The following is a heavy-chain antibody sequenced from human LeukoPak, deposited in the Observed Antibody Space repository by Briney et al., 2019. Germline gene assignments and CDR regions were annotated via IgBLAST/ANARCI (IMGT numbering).Heavy chain of an antibody. J-gene: IGHJ3*02. V-gene: IGHV4-30-2*01. D-gene: IGHD2-8*01. CDR3: ATGTSKVYNAFDI. CDR1: GGSISSGGYS. CDR2: IYHSGST. Sequence: TLSLTCAVSGGSISSGGYSWSWIRQPPGKGLEWIGYIYHSGSTYYNPSLKSRVTISVDRSKNQFSLKLSSVTAADTAVYYCATGTSKVYNAFDIWGQGTMVTVSS.